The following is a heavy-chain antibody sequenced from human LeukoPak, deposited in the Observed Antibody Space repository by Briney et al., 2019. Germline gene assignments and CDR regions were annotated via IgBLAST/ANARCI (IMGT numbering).Heavy chain of an antibody. J-gene: IGHJ6*01. CDR1: GYTFTSYD. CDR2: MNPNSGNT. V-gene: IGHV1-8*03. Sequence: ASVKVSCKASGYTFTSYDINWVRQATGQGLEWMGWMNPNSGNTGYAQKFQGRVTITRNTSISTAYMELSGLRSEDTAVYYCARGALTYYYDTSGYYWGEGTTVTISS. D-gene: IGHD3-22*01. CDR3: ARGALTYYYDTSGYY.